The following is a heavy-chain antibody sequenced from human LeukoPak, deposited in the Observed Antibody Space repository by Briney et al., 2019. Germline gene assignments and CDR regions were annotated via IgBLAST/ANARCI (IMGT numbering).Heavy chain of an antibody. J-gene: IGHJ6*03. CDR3: ARGRADSSSPYYYYYMDV. D-gene: IGHD6-6*01. V-gene: IGHV4-34*01. CDR2: INHSGST. CDR1: GGSFSGYY. Sequence: SETLSLTCAVYGGSFSGYYWSWIRQPPGKGLEWIGEINHSGSTNYNPSLKSRVTISVDTSKNQFSLKLSSVTAADTAVYYCARGRADSSSPYYYYYMDVWGKGTTVTVSS.